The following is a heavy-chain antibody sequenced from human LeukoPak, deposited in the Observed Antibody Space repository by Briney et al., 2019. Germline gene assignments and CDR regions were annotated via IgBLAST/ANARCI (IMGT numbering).Heavy chain of an antibody. V-gene: IGHV3-23*01. D-gene: IGHD3-10*01. CDR1: GFTFSNYG. Sequence: TGGSLRLSCAASGFTFSNYGMYWDRQAPGKGLEWVSGLTGSGDITYYADSVKGRFTISRDNSKNTLYLEMNSLRAEDTAVYYCAKRGNAISFFDPWGQGTLVTVSS. CDR3: AKRGNAISFFDP. CDR2: LTGSGDIT. J-gene: IGHJ5*02.